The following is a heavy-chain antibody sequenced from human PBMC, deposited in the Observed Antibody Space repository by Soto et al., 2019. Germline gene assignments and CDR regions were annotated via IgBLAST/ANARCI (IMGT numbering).Heavy chain of an antibody. CDR3: ARDPPGAASDVLDY. V-gene: IGHV1-2*02. CDR1: GNTFIGYY. D-gene: IGHD6-13*01. J-gene: IGHJ4*02. CDR2: INFNSGAT. Sequence: ASVKVSCKASGNTFIGYYIHWVRQAPGQGLEWMGWINFNSGATKYAQKFQGRASMTRDTSITTVYIELSSLTSDDTAVYFCARDPPGAASDVLDYWGQGTLVTISS.